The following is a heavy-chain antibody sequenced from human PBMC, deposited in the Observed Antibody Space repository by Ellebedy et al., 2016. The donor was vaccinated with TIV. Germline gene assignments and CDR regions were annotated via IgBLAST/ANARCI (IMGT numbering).Heavy chain of an antibody. J-gene: IGHJ5*02. CDR1: GLIFNTYT. CDR3: AKDLYARTP. Sequence: PGGSLRLSCAASGLIFNTYTMSWVRQAPGKGLEWVSAISGSGGSTYYADSVKGRFTISRDNSKNKLYLQMNSLRAEDTAVYYCAKDLYARTPWGQGTLVTVSS. CDR2: ISGSGGST. D-gene: IGHD3-16*01. V-gene: IGHV3-23*01.